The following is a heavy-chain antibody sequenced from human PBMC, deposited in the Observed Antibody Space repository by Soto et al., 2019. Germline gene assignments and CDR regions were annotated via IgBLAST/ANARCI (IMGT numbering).Heavy chain of an antibody. D-gene: IGHD6-19*01. CDR2: ISAYNGNT. J-gene: IGHJ5*02. CDR3: ARDQGGDSSGWDNWFDP. V-gene: IGHV1-18*01. CDR1: GYTFTSYG. Sequence: ASVKVSCKASGYTFTSYGISWVRQAPGQGLEWMGWISAYNGNTNYAQKLQGRVTMTTDTSTSTAYMELRSLRSDDTAVYYCARDQGGDSSGWDNWFDPWGQGTLVTVSS.